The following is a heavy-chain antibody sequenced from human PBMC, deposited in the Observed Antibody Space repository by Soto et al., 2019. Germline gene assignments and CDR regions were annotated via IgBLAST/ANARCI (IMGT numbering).Heavy chain of an antibody. Sequence: EVQLVESGGGLVQPGGSLRLSCAASGFTFSSYAMHWVRQAPGKGLEYVSVISSNGGSTYYANSVKGRFTISRDTSKNTLYLQMGSLIAEDMAVYYCARAIWETYGMDVWGQGTTVTVSS. CDR1: GFTFSSYA. CDR2: ISSNGGST. V-gene: IGHV3-64*01. D-gene: IGHD3-9*01. J-gene: IGHJ6*02. CDR3: ARAIWETYGMDV.